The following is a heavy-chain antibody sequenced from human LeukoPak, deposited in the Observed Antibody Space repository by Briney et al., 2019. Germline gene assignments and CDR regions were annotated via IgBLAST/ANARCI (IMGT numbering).Heavy chain of an antibody. J-gene: IGHJ3*02. Sequence: SETLSLTCAVYGGSFSGYYWSWLRQPPGKGLEWIGEINHSGSTNYNPSLKSRVTISVDTSKNQFSLKLSSVTAADTAVYYCAAVGGLRYFDWLLASRDAFDIWGQGTMVTVSS. V-gene: IGHV4-34*01. CDR2: INHSGST. CDR3: AAVGGLRYFDWLLASRDAFDI. CDR1: GGSFSGYY. D-gene: IGHD3-9*01.